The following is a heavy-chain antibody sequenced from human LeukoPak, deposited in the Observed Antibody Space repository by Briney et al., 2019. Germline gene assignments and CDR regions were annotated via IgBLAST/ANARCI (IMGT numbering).Heavy chain of an antibody. CDR2: IVVGSGNT. CDR1: GFTFTSCA. CDR3: AAAYCGGDCSEFDY. Sequence: SVKVSCKASGFTFTSCAMQWVRQARGQRLEWIEWIVVGSGNTNYAQKFQERVTITRDMSTSTAYMELSSLRSEDTAVYYCAAAYCGGDCSEFDYWGQGTLVTVSS. D-gene: IGHD2-21*02. J-gene: IGHJ4*02. V-gene: IGHV1-58*02.